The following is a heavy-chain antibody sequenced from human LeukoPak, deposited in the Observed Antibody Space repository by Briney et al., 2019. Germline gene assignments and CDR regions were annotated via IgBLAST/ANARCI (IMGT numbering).Heavy chain of an antibody. J-gene: IGHJ4*02. V-gene: IGHV1-46*01. CDR3: ARGPWIYIGYPSYYFDY. D-gene: IGHD5-12*01. CDR1: GYTFTSHQ. Sequence: ASVKVSCTASGYTFTSHQMHWVRQAPGQGLEWVGLINPNGGSTNFAQKFQGRVTMITDMSTSTVYMELSSLRSEDTAVYYCARGPWIYIGYPSYYFDYWGQGTLVTVSS. CDR2: INPNGGST.